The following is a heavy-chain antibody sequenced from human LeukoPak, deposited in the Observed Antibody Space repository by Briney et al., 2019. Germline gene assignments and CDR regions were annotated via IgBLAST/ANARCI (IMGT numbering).Heavy chain of an antibody. CDR2: ISWNSGSI. J-gene: IGHJ4*02. CDR1: GFTFDDYA. CDR3: AKGYCSSTSCPYFDY. Sequence: GRSLRLSCAASGFTFDDYAMHWVRQAPGKGLEWVSGISWNSGSIGYADSVKGRFTISRDNAKNSLYLQMNSLRAEDTALYYCAKGYCSSTSCPYFDYWGQETLVTVSS. D-gene: IGHD2-2*01. V-gene: IGHV3-9*01.